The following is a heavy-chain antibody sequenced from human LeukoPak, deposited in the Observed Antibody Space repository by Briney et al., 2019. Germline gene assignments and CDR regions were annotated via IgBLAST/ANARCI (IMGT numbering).Heavy chain of an antibody. J-gene: IGHJ6*02. CDR2: ISGSGVTT. CDR1: GFTFSSYA. CDR3: ARVGVARRFLEWLSASYYYGMDV. Sequence: GGSLRLSCEASGFTFSSYAMSWVRQAPGKGLEWVSAISGSGVTTHYAGSVKGRFSISRDNSKNTLYLQMNSLRAEDTAVYYCARVGVARRFLEWLSASYYYGMDVWGQGTTVTVSS. V-gene: IGHV3-23*01. D-gene: IGHD3-3*01.